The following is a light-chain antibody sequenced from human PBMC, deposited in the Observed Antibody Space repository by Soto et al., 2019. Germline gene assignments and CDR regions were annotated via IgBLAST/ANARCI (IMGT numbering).Light chain of an antibody. J-gene: IGKJ1*01. CDR1: QGISNY. V-gene: IGKV1-27*01. Sequence: DIQMTQSPSSLSASAGDRVTITCRASQGISNYLAWYQQRPGKVPKLLIYTASTLQSGVPSRFSGSGSGAEFTLTISRLQPEDVATYYCQKYNSAPWTFGQGTKVEIK. CDR3: QKYNSAPWT. CDR2: TAS.